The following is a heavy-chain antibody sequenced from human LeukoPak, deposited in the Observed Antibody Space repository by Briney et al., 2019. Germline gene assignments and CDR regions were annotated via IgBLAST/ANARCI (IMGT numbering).Heavy chain of an antibody. J-gene: IGHJ5*02. CDR3: TSHAAFDP. CDR1: GFTFNNAW. CDR2: IKSKNVGGTT. V-gene: IGHV3-15*01. Sequence: GGSLRLSCAASGFTFNNAWMNWVRQAPGKRLEWVGRIKSKNVGGTTDYAAPVKGRFTISRDDSENTVYLQMNSLKIEDTAVYYCTSHAAFDPWGQGTLVTVSS.